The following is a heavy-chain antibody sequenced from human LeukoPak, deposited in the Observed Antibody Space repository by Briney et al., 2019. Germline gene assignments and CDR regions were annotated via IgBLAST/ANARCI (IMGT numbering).Heavy chain of an antibody. Sequence: PGGSLRLSCAASGFTFSSYAMSWVRQAPGKGLEWVSAISGSGGSTYYADSVKGRFTISRDNSKNTLYLQMNSLRAEDTAVYYCANDQSSGSYLSGDYWGQGTLVTASS. J-gene: IGHJ4*02. CDR3: ANDQSSGSYLSGDY. V-gene: IGHV3-23*01. CDR1: GFTFSSYA. CDR2: ISGSGGST. D-gene: IGHD1-26*01.